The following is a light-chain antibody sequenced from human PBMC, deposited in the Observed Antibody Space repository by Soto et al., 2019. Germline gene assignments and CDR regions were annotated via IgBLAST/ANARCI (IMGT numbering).Light chain of an antibody. J-gene: IGLJ3*02. CDR1: TSNIGSNI. CDR2: NNN. Sequence: QSVLTQPPSASGTPGQRITISCSGRTSNIGSNIVSWYHHLPGAAPKLLSYNNNQRPSGVPDRFFASKSGTSASLAISGLQPEDESHYYCAAWDDDLNGLVFGGGTKVTVL. CDR3: AAWDDDLNGLV. V-gene: IGLV1-44*01.